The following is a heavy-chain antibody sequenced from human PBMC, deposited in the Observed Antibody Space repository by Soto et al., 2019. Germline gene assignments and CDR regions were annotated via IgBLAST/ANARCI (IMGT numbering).Heavy chain of an antibody. CDR1: GFTFSSYS. D-gene: IGHD1-7*01. CDR3: ARAHKLELRPVDY. Sequence: GGSLRLSCAASGFTFSSYSMNWVRQAPGKGLEWVSYISSSSSTIYYADSVKGRFAISRDNAKSSLYLQMNSLRAEDTAVYYCARAHKLELRPVDYWGQGTLVTVSS. CDR2: ISSSSSTI. J-gene: IGHJ4*02. V-gene: IGHV3-48*01.